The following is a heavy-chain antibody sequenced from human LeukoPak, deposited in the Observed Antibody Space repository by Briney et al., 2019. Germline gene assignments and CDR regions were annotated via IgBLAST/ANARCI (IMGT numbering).Heavy chain of an antibody. Sequence: ASVKVSCKASGYTFTDYYMHWVQQAPGKGLEWMGRVDPEDGETIYAEKFQGRVTITAGTSTDTTYMELSSLGSEDTAVYYCATGYYDSSGPFFDYWGQGTLVTVSS. V-gene: IGHV1-69-2*01. CDR2: VDPEDGET. D-gene: IGHD3-22*01. CDR1: GYTFTDYY. J-gene: IGHJ4*02. CDR3: ATGYYDSSGPFFDY.